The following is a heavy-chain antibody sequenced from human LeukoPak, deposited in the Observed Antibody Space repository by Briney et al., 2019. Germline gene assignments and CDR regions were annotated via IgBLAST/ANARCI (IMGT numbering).Heavy chain of an antibody. J-gene: IGHJ4*02. CDR3: ARNDMITFGGVFGFDY. CDR1: GGSISSGDYY. CDR2: IYYSGST. Sequence: PSETLSLTCTVSGGSISSGDYYWSWIRQPPWKGLEWNGYIYYSGSTYYNPSLKSRVTISVETSKNQFSVKLSSVTAADTAVYYCARNDMITFGGVFGFDYWGQGTLVTVSS. V-gene: IGHV4-30-4*08. D-gene: IGHD3-16*01.